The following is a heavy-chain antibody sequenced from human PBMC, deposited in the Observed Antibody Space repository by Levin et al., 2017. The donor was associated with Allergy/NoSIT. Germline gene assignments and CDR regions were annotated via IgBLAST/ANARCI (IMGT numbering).Heavy chain of an antibody. CDR3: AKGAGRSWIRAGAFDY. CDR1: GFIFSGFA. J-gene: IGHJ4*02. V-gene: IGHV3-23*01. D-gene: IGHD3-10*01. Sequence: PGESLKISCAASGFIFSGFAMTWVRQAPGRGLEWVSDMSGSGGDIYYADSVKGRFTISRDNSKNTLYLQMNSLRVEDTATYYCAKGAGRSWIRAGAFDYWGQGTLVTVSS. CDR2: MSGSGGDI.